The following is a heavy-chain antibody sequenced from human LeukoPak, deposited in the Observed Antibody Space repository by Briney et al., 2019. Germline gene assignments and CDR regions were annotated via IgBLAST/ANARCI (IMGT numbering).Heavy chain of an antibody. Sequence: GGFLRLSCAASGFTFSSYSMNWVRQAPGKGLEWVSSISSSSSYIYYADSVKGRFTISRDNAKNSLYLQMNSLRAEDTAVYYCARDCSGGSCYYSMAFDYWGQGTLVTVSS. J-gene: IGHJ4*02. CDR1: GFTFSSYS. CDR3: ARDCSGGSCYYSMAFDY. V-gene: IGHV3-21*01. D-gene: IGHD2-15*01. CDR2: ISSSSSYI.